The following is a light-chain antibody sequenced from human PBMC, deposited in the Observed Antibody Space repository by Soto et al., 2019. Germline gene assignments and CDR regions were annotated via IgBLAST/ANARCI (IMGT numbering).Light chain of an antibody. CDR2: SNN. J-gene: IGLJ2*01. CDR1: SSNIGSKT. V-gene: IGLV1-44*01. CDR3: AALDDSLNGVV. Sequence: QSVLPQPPSASGTPGQRVTISCSGSSSNIGSKTVNWYQQLPGTAPKLLIYSNNHRPSGVPDRFSGSKSGTSASLAISGLQSEDEADYYCAALDDSLNGVVFGGGTKLTVL.